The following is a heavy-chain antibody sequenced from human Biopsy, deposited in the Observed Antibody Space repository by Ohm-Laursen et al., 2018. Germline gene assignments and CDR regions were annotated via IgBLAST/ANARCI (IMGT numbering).Heavy chain of an antibody. CDR2: IYYSVRT. V-gene: IGHV4-59*02. CDR3: ARDSGILNYGNFKYYHYYGMDV. J-gene: IGHJ6*02. CDR1: GDSVTKYY. Sequence: TLSLTCTVSGDSVTKYYWSWIRQPPGKGLEWIGHIYYSVRTNYNPSLQSRVSISVDTSRNQVSLTLSPVTAADTAVYYCARDSGILNYGNFKYYHYYGMDVWGQGTLVTVS. D-gene: IGHD4-11*01.